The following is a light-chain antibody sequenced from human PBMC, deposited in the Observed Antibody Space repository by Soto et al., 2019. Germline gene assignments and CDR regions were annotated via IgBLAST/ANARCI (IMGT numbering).Light chain of an antibody. CDR1: QSFSSN. CDR3: QQYNNWPPRAWT. CDR2: GAS. J-gene: IGKJ1*01. Sequence: EIVMTQSPATLSVSPGERATLSCRARQSFSSNLAWYQQKPGQAPRLLIYGASTRATGIPARFSGSGSGTEFTLTIGSPQSEDFAVYYCQQYNNWPPRAWTFGQGTKVQIK. V-gene: IGKV3-15*01.